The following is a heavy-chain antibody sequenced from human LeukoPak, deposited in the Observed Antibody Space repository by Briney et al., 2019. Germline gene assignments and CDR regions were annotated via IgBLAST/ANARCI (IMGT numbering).Heavy chain of an antibody. Sequence: SETLSLTCTVSGGSTSSYYWSWIRQPPGKGLEWIGYIYYSGSTNYNPSLKSRVTISVDTSKNQFSLKLSSVTAADTAVYYCARALEGVYYYYGMDVWGQGTTVTVSS. CDR2: IYYSGST. CDR1: GGSTSSYY. J-gene: IGHJ6*02. D-gene: IGHD3-16*01. CDR3: ARALEGVYYYYGMDV. V-gene: IGHV4-59*01.